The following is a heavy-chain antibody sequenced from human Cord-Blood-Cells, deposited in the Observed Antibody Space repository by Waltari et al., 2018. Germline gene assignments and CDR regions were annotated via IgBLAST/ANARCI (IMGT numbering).Heavy chain of an antibody. CDR2: INPNSGGT. Sequence: QVQLVQSGAEVKKPAASVKVSCTASGYTFTGYYLHCVRQAPGQGLEWMGWINPNSGGTNYAQEFQGRVTMTRDTSISTAYMELSRLRSDDTAVYYCARAFAGDAFDIWGQGTMVTVSS. D-gene: IGHD6-13*01. V-gene: IGHV1-2*02. CDR1: GYTFTGYY. CDR3: ARAFAGDAFDI. J-gene: IGHJ3*02.